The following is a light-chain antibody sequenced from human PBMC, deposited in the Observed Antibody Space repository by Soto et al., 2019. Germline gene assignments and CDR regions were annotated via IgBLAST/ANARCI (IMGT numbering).Light chain of an antibody. CDR1: QSVSDSY. CDR2: AS. CDR3: QHYGTSAL. J-gene: IGKJ3*01. Sequence: EIVLTQSPGTLSLSPGERATLSCRASQSVSDSYLAWYQQKPGQAPRLLIYASSRATGIPDRFSGSGCGTDFTHSISRLEPEDFAVYYCQHYGTSALFGPGTRVDIK. V-gene: IGKV3-20*01.